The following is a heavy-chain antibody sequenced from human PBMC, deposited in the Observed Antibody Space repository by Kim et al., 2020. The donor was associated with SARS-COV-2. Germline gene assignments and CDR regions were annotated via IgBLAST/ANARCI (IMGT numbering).Heavy chain of an antibody. Sequence: YAESVKGRFTISRDNAKSTLYLQMNSLRAEDTAVYYCSTIQYTAPHCYFDYWGQGTLVTVSS. D-gene: IGHD4-4*01. V-gene: IGHV3-74*01. J-gene: IGHJ4*02. CDR3: STIQYTAPHCYFDY.